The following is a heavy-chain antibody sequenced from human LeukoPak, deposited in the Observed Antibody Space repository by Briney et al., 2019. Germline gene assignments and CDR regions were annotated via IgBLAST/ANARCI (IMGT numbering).Heavy chain of an antibody. J-gene: IGHJ5*02. D-gene: IGHD3-3*01. CDR2: IIPIFGTA. CDR1: GYTFTGYY. CDR3: ADLRRNWFDP. V-gene: IGHV1-69*13. Sequence: SVKVSCKASGYTFTGYYMHWVRQAPGQGLEWMGGIIPIFGTANYAQKFQGRVTITADESTSTAYMELSSLRSEDTAVYYCADLRRNWFDPWGQGTLVTVSS.